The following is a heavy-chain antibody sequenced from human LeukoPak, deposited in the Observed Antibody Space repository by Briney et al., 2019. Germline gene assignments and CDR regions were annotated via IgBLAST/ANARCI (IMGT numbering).Heavy chain of an antibody. CDR1: GFTFSNYA. V-gene: IGHV3-23*01. D-gene: IGHD4-17*01. CDR3: AKDLYGDYAVDY. J-gene: IGHJ4*02. Sequence: GGSLRLSCAVSGFTFSNYAMSWVRQAPGKGLEWVSTISGTGGNTYYADSVKGRFTISRDNSKNTLSLQMNSLRAEDTAIYYCAKDLYGDYAVDYWGQGTLVTVSS. CDR2: ISGTGGNT.